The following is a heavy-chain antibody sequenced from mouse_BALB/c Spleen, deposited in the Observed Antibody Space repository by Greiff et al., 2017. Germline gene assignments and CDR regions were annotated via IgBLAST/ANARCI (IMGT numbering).Heavy chain of an antibody. CDR2: INPYNGDT. CDR1: GYSFTGYF. CDR3: ARDYGNPFAD. J-gene: IGHJ3*01. D-gene: IGHD2-1*01. V-gene: IGHV1-20*02. Sequence: VQLQQSGPELVKPGASVKISCKASGYSFTGYFMNWVMQSHGKSLEWIGRINPYNGDTFYNQKFKGKATLTVDKSSSTAHMELRSLASEDSAVYYCARDYGNPFADWGQGTLVTVSA.